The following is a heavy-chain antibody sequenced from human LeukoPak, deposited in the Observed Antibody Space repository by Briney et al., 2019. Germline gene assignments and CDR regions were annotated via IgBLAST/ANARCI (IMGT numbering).Heavy chain of an antibody. V-gene: IGHV1-3*01. D-gene: IGHD5-12*01. CDR2: INAGNGNT. J-gene: IGHJ4*02. CDR3: ARGVATNRYYFDY. Sequence: ASVKVSCKASGYTFTSYAMHWVRQAPGQRLEWMGWINAGNGNTKYSQKFQGRVTITRDTSASTAYMELSSLRSEDTAVYSCARGVATNRYYFDYWGQGTLVTVS. CDR1: GYTFTSYA.